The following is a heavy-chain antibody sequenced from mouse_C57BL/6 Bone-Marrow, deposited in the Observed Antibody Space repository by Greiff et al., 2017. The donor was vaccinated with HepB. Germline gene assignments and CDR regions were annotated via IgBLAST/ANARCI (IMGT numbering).Heavy chain of an antibody. Sequence: QVQLKESGAELVRPGASVKLSCTASGYTFTDYYINWVKQRPGQGLEWIAWIYPGSGNTYYNEKFKGKATLTADKSSSTAYMQLSSLTSEDSAVYCCARDNYGSSPAWFAYWGQGTLVTVSA. V-gene: IGHV1-76*01. CDR1: GYTFTDYY. D-gene: IGHD1-1*01. J-gene: IGHJ3*01. CDR2: IYPGSGNT. CDR3: ARDNYGSSPAWFAY.